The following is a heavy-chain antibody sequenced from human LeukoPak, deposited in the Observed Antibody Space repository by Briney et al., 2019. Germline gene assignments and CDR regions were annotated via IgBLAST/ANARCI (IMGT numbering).Heavy chain of an antibody. CDR2: IYYSGST. Sequence: SETLSLTCTVSGGSISSSSYYWGWIRQPPGKGLEWIGSIYYSGSTYYNPSLKSRVTISIDTSKNQFSLKLSSVTAADTAVYYCATSSWYHHYFDYWGQGTLVTVSS. V-gene: IGHV4-39*07. D-gene: IGHD6-13*01. CDR3: ATSSWYHHYFDY. CDR1: GGSISSSSYY. J-gene: IGHJ4*02.